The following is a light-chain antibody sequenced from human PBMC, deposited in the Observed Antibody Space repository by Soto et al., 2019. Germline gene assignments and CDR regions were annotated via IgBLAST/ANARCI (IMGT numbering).Light chain of an antibody. V-gene: IGLV2-14*01. CDR2: EVS. Sequence: QSVLTQPASVSGSPGQSITISCTGSSSDVGNYNYVSWYQLHPGKAPKLMIYEVSNRPSGVSNRFSGSKSGNTASLTISGLQTEDEADYYCSSYTSSNTLVLFGGGTKRPS. CDR3: SSYTSSNTLVL. J-gene: IGLJ2*01. CDR1: SSDVGNYNY.